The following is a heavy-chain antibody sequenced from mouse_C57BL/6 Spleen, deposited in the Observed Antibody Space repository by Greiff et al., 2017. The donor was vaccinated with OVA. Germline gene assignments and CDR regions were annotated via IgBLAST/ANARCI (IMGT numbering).Heavy chain of an antibody. CDR1: GFTFSDSG. CDR2: ISSASSTI. D-gene: IGHD3-1*01. CDR3: ARRVGDYFDY. Sequence: DVQLVESGGGLVKPGGSLKLSCAASGFTFSDSGMHWVRQAPEKGLEWVAYISSASSTIYYADTVKGRVTISRDNAKNTLFLQLTSLTSEDTAMYYCARRVGDYFDYWGQGTTLTVSS. J-gene: IGHJ2*01. V-gene: IGHV5-17*01.